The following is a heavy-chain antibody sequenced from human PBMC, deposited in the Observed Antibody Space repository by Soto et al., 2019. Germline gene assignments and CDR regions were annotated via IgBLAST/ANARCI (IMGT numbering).Heavy chain of an antibody. Sequence: QGQLVESGGGVVQPGRSLRLSCAASGFTFSSYGMHWVRQAPGKGLEWVAVIWYDGSNKYYADSVKGRFTISRDNSKNTLYLQMNSLRAEDTAVYYCARLQLLVGGYYYGLDVWGQGTTVTVSS. CDR3: ARLQLLVGGYYYGLDV. D-gene: IGHD6-19*01. V-gene: IGHV3-33*01. CDR1: GFTFSSYG. J-gene: IGHJ6*02. CDR2: IWYDGSNK.